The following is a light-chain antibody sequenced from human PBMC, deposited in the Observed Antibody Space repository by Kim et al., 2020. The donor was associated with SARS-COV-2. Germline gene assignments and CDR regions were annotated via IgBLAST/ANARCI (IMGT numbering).Light chain of an antibody. Sequence: DIQMTQSPSTLSAFVEDRVTITCRASQSISRWLAWYQQKPGKAPKLLIHEVSRLQSGVPSRFSGGGSGTEFTLTISGLQPEDTATYYCQQFQSALSFGGGTKVDIK. CDR2: EVS. CDR1: QSISRW. J-gene: IGKJ4*01. CDR3: QQFQSALS. V-gene: IGKV1-5*03.